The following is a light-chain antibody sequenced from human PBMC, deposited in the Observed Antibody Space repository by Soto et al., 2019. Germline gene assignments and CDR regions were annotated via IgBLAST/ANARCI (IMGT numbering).Light chain of an antibody. CDR3: QSSDSSLSAVV. CDR2: EDI. V-gene: IGLV1-40*01. Sequence: QSVLTQPPSVSGAPGQTVTISCTGSSSNIGARYEVHWYQQLPGTAPKLLIYEDIKRPSGVPDRFSGSKSGASASLAITGLLYEDEDEYYCQSSDSSLSAVVFGGGTKLTVL. J-gene: IGLJ2*01. CDR1: SSNIGARYE.